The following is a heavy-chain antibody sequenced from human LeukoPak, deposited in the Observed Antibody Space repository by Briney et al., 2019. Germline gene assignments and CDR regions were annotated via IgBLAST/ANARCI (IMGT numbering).Heavy chain of an antibody. CDR2: IYYSRST. CDR3: ARDRGYVGRYYFDY. CDR1: GGSISSGGYY. D-gene: IGHD5-12*01. V-gene: IGHV4-31*03. Sequence: KSSETLSLTCTVSGGSISSGGYYWSWIRQHPGKGLQWIGYIYYSRSTYYNPSLKSRVTISVDTSKNQFSLKLSSVTAADTAVYYCARDRGYVGRYYFDYWGQGTLVTVSS. J-gene: IGHJ4*02.